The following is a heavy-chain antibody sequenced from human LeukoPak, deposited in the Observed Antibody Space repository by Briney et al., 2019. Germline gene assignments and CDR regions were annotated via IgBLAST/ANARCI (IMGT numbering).Heavy chain of an antibody. J-gene: IGHJ3*02. CDR3: ARDYGDSPDALDI. CDR2: IKQDGGEK. Sequence: PGGSLRLSCAASGFTSSSYWMSSGRQAPGKGLGWVANIKQDGGEKYSVDSAKGRFPISRDHAKNSLYLQMTSLRAEDTAVYYCARDYGDSPDALDIWGQGTMVTVSS. D-gene: IGHD4-17*01. CDR1: GFTSSSYW. V-gene: IGHV3-7*01.